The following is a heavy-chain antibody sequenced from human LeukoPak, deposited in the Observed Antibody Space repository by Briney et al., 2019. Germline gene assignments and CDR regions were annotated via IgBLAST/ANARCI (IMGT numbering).Heavy chain of an antibody. CDR1: GGSISSGGYY. V-gene: IGHV4-31*03. CDR2: IYYSGST. CDR3: ARDRRGDYYYWYFDL. J-gene: IGHJ2*01. Sequence: PSQTLSLTCTVPGGSISSGGYYWSWIRQHPGKGLEWIGYIYYSGSTYYNPSLKSRVTISVDTSKNQFSLKLSSVTAADTAVYYCARDRRGDYYYWYFDLWGRGTLVTVSS. D-gene: IGHD4-17*01.